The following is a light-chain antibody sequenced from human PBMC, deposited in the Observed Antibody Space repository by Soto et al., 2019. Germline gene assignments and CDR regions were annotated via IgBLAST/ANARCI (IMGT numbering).Light chain of an antibody. CDR2: ATS. J-gene: IGKJ1*01. CDR1: QSVPSDS. CDR3: QHYDIATRT. V-gene: IGKV3-20*01. Sequence: EIVLTQSPATLSVSPGEEAILSCRASQSVPSDSLAWYQHKPGQAPRLLIYATSKKATDVPARFGGSGTGTDFTLSVNTVEPEDFAVYYCQHYDIATRTFGQGTKLEVK.